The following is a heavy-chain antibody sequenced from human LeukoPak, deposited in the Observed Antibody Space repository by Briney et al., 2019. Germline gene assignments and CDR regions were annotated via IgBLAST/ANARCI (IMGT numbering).Heavy chain of an antibody. CDR3: ARDSSSGWYYFDY. D-gene: IGHD6-19*01. CDR2: IKEDGSEK. V-gene: IGHV3-7*01. CDR1: GFTFSSYW. J-gene: IGHJ4*02. Sequence: GGSLRLSCAASGFTFSSYWMSWVRQAPGKGLEWVANIKEDGSEKHYVDSVKGRFTISRDNAKNSLYLQMNSLRAEDTAVYYCARDSSSGWYYFDYWGQGTLVTVSS.